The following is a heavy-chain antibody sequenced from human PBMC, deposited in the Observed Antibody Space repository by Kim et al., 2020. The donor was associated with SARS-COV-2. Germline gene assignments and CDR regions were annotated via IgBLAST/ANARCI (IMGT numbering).Heavy chain of an antibody. J-gene: IGHJ5*02. CDR1: GGSISSYY. V-gene: IGHV4-59*13. D-gene: IGHD3-10*01. Sequence: SETLSLTCTVSGGSISSYYWSWIRQPPGKGLEWIGYIYYSGSTNYNPSLKSRVTISVDTSKNQFSLKLSSVTAAATAVYYCARASLPTEYYYGSGDLNWFDPRGQGTLVTVSS. CDR2: IYYSGST. CDR3: ARASLPTEYYYGSGDLNWFDP.